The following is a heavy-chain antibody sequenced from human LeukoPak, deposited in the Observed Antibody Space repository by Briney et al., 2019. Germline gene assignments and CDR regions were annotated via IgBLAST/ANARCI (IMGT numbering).Heavy chain of an antibody. Sequence: PGGSLRLSCVASEFTFSSYWMSWVRQAPGRGLEWVANIKQDGREIYYVDSVKGRFTISRDNAKKSLYLQMNSLRAEDTAVYYCARSYSRFDYWGQGTLVTVSS. V-gene: IGHV3-7*01. CDR1: EFTFSSYW. D-gene: IGHD6-13*01. J-gene: IGHJ4*02. CDR3: ARSYSRFDY. CDR2: IKQDGREI.